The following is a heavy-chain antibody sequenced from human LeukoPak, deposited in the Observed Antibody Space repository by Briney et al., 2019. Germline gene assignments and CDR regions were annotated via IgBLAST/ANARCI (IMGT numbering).Heavy chain of an antibody. Sequence: GGSLRLSCAASGFTFSSYGMHRVRQAPGTGLEWVAVIWSDASNRYYADSVKGRFTISRDNFKKTVYLQMNSLKVEDTAVYYCAKDAQRGFDYSNSLEYWGQGTLVTVSS. CDR2: IWSDASNR. CDR1: GFTFSSYG. V-gene: IGHV3-33*06. D-gene: IGHD4-11*01. CDR3: AKDAQRGFDYSNSLEY. J-gene: IGHJ4*02.